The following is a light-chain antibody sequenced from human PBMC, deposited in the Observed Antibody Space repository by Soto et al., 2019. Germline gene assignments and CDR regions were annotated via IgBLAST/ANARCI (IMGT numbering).Light chain of an antibody. CDR1: QNVNSN. Sequence: IVMTQSPATLSVSPGERVTLPCRASQNVNSNLAWYQQKPGQAPRLLIYRASIRATGVPDRFSGSGSGTEFTLTISSLQSEDFAVYSCQQYNNWPPAEFSFGQGTKVDIK. V-gene: IGKV3-15*01. CDR3: QQYNNWPPAEFS. CDR2: RAS. J-gene: IGKJ2*01.